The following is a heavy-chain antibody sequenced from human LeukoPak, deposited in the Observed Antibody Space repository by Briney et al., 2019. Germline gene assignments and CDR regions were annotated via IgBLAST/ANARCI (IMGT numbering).Heavy chain of an antibody. CDR2: IIPIFGTA. Sequence: ASVKVSCKASGGTFSSYAISWVRQPPGQGLEWMGGIIPIFGTANYAQKFQGRVTITADESTSTAYMELSSLRSEDTAVYYCARGYPTAYREYYFDYWGQGTLVTVSS. CDR3: ARGYPTAYREYYFDY. J-gene: IGHJ4*02. V-gene: IGHV1-69*13. D-gene: IGHD2-21*02. CDR1: GGTFSSYA.